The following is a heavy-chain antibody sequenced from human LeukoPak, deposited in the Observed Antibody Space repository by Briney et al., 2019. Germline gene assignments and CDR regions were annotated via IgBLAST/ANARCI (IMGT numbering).Heavy chain of an antibody. V-gene: IGHV4-39*01. CDR3: ARLTSGWYVIY. CDR2: IYYTGNT. CDR1: GGSISNSGYY. J-gene: IGHJ4*02. D-gene: IGHD6-19*01. Sequence: PSETLSLTCTVSGGSISNSGYYWGWIRQPPGKGLEWIGSIYYTGNTYYNPSLNGRVTISVDTSKNQFSLKLSSVTDADTAIYYCARLTSGWYVIYWGQGTLVTV.